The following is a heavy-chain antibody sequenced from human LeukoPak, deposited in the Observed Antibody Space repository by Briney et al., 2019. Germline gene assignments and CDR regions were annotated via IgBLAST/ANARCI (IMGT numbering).Heavy chain of an antibody. CDR3: ARSGSYGDAFDI. Sequence: ASVKVSCKASGYTFTGYYMHWVRQAPGQGLEWMGWINPNSGGTNYAQKFQGRVAMTRDTSISTAYMELSRLRSDDTAVYYCARSGSYGDAFDIWGQGTMVTVSS. D-gene: IGHD1-26*01. V-gene: IGHV1-2*02. J-gene: IGHJ3*02. CDR1: GYTFTGYY. CDR2: INPNSGGT.